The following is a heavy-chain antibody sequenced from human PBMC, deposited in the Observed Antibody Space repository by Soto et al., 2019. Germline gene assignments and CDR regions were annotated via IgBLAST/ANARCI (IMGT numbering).Heavy chain of an antibody. CDR1: GFTFSNAW. D-gene: IGHD3-22*01. CDR2: IKSKTDGGTT. CDR3: TTYAPTYYYDSSGHRIFDY. V-gene: IGHV3-15*07. Sequence: GGSLRLSCAASGFTFSNAWMNWVRQAPGKGLEWVGRIKSKTDGGTTDYAAPVKGRFTISRDDSKNTLYLQMNSLKTEDTAVYYCTTYAPTYYYDSSGHRIFDYWGQGTLVTVSS. J-gene: IGHJ4*02.